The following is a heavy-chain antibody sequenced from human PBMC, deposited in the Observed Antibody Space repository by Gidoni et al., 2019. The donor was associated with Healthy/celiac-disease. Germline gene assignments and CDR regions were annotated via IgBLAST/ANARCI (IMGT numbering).Heavy chain of an antibody. V-gene: IGHV3-48*01. J-gene: IGHJ6*02. CDR1: GFTFSSYR. CDR2: ISSSSSTI. D-gene: IGHD2-8*01. Sequence: EVQLVESGGGLVQPGGSLRLSCADSGFTFSSYRMNWVRQAPGKGLGWVSYISSSSSTIYYADSVKGRFTISRDNAKNSLYLQMNSLRAEDTAVYYCARDWGDCTNGVCHSYYYGMDVWGQGTTVTVSS. CDR3: ARDWGDCTNGVCHSYYYGMDV.